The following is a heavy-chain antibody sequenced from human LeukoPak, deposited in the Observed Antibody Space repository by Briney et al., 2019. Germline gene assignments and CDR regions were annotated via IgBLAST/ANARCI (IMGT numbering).Heavy chain of an antibody. CDR2: IGSKAGNYAT. CDR3: TRHLDGIAAYDY. V-gene: IGHV3-73*01. Sequence: GGSLRLSCAASGFTFSGCAVHWVRQASGKGLEWVGRIGSKAGNYATVYAASVGGRLTISRDDSKNTAFLQMNSLKTEDTAVYYCTRHLDGIAAYDYWGQGSLVTVSS. CDR1: GFTFSGCA. D-gene: IGHD6-13*01. J-gene: IGHJ4*02.